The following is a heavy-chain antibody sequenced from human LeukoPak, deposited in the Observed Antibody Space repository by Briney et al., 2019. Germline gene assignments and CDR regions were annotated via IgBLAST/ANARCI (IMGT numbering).Heavy chain of an antibody. CDR2: IGGSTGRT. D-gene: IGHD1-26*01. V-gene: IGHV3-23*01. J-gene: IGHJ4*02. Sequence: GGSLRLSYAASGFSFDNYAMSWVRQAPGKGLEWVSAIGGSTGRTYYADSVKGRFTVSRDNSKNTLYLQMTSLRAEDTAIYYCAKDRRSLVGPTNFDYWGQGTPVTVSS. CDR1: GFSFDNYA. CDR3: AKDRRSLVGPTNFDY.